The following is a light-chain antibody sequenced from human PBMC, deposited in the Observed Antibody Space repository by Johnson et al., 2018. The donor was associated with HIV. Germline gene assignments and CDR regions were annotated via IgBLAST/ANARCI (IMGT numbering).Light chain of an antibody. J-gene: IGLJ1*01. CDR1: SSNIGNNY. Sequence: QLVLTQPPSVSAAPGQKVTISCSGSSSNIGNNYVSWYQQLPGTAPKLLIYENNKLPSGIPDRFSGSKSGTSATLAIAGLQTGDEAAYYCGTWDGSLNTGGVIGTGTTVTVL. V-gene: IGLV1-51*02. CDR3: GTWDGSLNTGGV. CDR2: ENN.